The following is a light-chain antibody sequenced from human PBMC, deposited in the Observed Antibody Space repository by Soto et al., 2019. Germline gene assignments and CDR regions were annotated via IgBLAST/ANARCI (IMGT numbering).Light chain of an antibody. Sequence: SYELTQPLSVSVALGQTARITCGGNNIGSKNVHWYQQKPGQAPVVVIYRDTNRPSGIPERFSGSSSGNTATLTISRAQAGDEADYYCQVWDSSLVVFGGATKLTVL. CDR2: RDT. CDR1: NIGSKN. J-gene: IGLJ2*01. CDR3: QVWDSSLVV. V-gene: IGLV3-9*01.